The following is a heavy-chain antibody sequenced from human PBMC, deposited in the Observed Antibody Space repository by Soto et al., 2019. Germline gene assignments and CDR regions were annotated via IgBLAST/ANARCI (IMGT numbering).Heavy chain of an antibody. D-gene: IGHD1-26*01. J-gene: IGHJ5*02. CDR2: INHSGST. V-gene: IGHV4-34*01. Sequence: LSLTCAVYGVSFSGYYWSWIRQPPGKGLEWIGEINHSGSTNYNPSLKSRVTISVDTSKNQFSLKLSSVAAADTAVYYCARGPRGAVNWFDPWGQGTLVTVSS. CDR1: GVSFSGYY. CDR3: ARGPRGAVNWFDP.